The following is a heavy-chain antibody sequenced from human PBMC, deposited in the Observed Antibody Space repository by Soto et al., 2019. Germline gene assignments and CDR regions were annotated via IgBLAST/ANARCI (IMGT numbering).Heavy chain of an antibody. CDR1: GGSISSSSYY. J-gene: IGHJ5*02. Sequence: SETLSLTCTVSGGSISSSSYYWGWIRQPPGKGLEWIGSIYYSGSTYYNPSLKSRVTISADTSKNQFSLKLTSVTAADTAVYYCVRGGIAGNWFDPWGQGTLVTVSS. CDR3: VRGGIAGNWFDP. D-gene: IGHD6-13*01. CDR2: IYYSGST. V-gene: IGHV4-39*07.